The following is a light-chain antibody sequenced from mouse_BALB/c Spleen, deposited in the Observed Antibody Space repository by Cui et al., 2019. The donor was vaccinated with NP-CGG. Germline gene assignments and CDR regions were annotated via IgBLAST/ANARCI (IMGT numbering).Light chain of an antibody. V-gene: IGLV1*01. J-gene: IGLJ1*01. CDR2: GTN. CDR1: TGAVTTSNY. Sequence: QAVVTQESALTTSHGETVTLTCRSNTGAVTTSNYANWVQAKPDHLFTGLIGGTNNRIPGVPARFSGSLIGDKAALTITGAQTEDEAIYFCALWYSNHWVFGGGSKLTVL. CDR3: ALWYSNHWV.